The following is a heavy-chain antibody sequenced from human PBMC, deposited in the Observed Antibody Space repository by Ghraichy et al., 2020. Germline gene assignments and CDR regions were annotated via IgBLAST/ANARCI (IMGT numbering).Heavy chain of an antibody. CDR2: ISDSSSST. D-gene: IGHD6-19*01. V-gene: IGHV3-23*01. CDR3: AKAGSDWYFGY. CDR1: GFTFSNYG. J-gene: IGHJ4*02. Sequence: GGSLRLSCAASGFTFSNYGMSWVRQAPGKGLEWVSTISDSSSSTYYADSVKGRFTISRDNSKNTLYLQMNRLRAEDTAVYYCAKAGSDWYFGYWGQGTLVTVSS.